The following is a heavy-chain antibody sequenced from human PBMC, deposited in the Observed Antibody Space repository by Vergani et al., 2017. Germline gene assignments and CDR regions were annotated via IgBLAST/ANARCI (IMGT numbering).Heavy chain of an antibody. J-gene: IGHJ4*02. CDR3: ARDQGYSNYVVWFDY. CDR1: GYTFTSYA. D-gene: IGHD4-11*01. Sequence: QVQLVQSGAEVKKPGASVKVSCKASGYTFTSYAMHWVRQAPGQRLEWMGWINAGNGNTKYSQKFQGRVTITRDTSASTAYMELSSLRSEDTAVYYCARDQGYSNYVVWFDYWGQGTLVTVSS. CDR2: INAGNGNT. V-gene: IGHV1-3*01.